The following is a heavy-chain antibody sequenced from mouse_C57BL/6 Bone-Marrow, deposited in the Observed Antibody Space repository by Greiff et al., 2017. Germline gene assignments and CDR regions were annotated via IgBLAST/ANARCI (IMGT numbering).Heavy chain of an antibody. J-gene: IGHJ2*01. CDR3: AQLTGHGFVY. V-gene: IGHV1-55*01. Sequence: VQLQQPGAELVKPGASVKMSCKASGYTFTSYWITWVKQRPGQGLEWIGEIYPGSGSTNSNEKVKSKATLTVDTSSSTAYMRLSSLTSEDSAVYYSAQLTGHGFVYWGQGTTLTVSS. D-gene: IGHD4-1*01. CDR2: IYPGSGST. CDR1: GYTFTSYW.